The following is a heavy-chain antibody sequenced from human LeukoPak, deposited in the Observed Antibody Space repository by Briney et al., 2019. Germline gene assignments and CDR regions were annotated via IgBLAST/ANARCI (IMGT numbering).Heavy chain of an antibody. Sequence: GASVKVSCKASGYTFTGYYMHWVRQAPGQGLEWMGFINPSGGSTSYAQKFQGRVTMTRDTSTSAVYMELSSLRSEDTAMYYCARNVGSGFDYWGQGTLVTVSS. V-gene: IGHV1-46*01. D-gene: IGHD1-1*01. J-gene: IGHJ4*02. CDR1: GYTFTGYY. CDR3: ARNVGSGFDY. CDR2: INPSGGST.